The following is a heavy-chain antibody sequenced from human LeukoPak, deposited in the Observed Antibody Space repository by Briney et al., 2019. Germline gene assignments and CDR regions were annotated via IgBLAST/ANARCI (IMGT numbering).Heavy chain of an antibody. CDR1: GGSISSYY. Sequence: SETLSLTCTVSGGSISSYYWSWIRQPPGKGPEWIGYIYYSGSTNYNPSLKSRVTISVDTSKNQFSLKLSSVTAADTAVYYCARESGSWFDPWGQGTLVTVSS. V-gene: IGHV4-59*01. CDR3: ARESGSWFDP. CDR2: IYYSGST. J-gene: IGHJ5*02. D-gene: IGHD1-26*01.